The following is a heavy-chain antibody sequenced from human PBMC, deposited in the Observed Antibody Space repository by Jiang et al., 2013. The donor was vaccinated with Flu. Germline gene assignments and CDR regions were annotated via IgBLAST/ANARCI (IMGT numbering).Heavy chain of an antibody. CDR2: IYPGDSDT. D-gene: IGHD3-22*01. Sequence: SGYSFTSYWIGWVRQMPGKAWSDGIIYPGDSDTRYSPSFQGQVTISADKSISTAYLQWSSLKASDTAMYYCARLSSGYYSFDPWGQGTLVTVSS. CDR3: ARLSSGYYSFDP. V-gene: IGHV5-51*01. CDR1: GYSFTSYW. J-gene: IGHJ5*02.